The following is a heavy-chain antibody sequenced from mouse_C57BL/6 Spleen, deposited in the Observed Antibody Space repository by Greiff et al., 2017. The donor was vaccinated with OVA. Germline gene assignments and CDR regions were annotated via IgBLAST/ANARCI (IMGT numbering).Heavy chain of an antibody. CDR1: GFTFSNYW. Sequence: EVNVVESGGGLVQPGGSMKLSCVASGFTFSNYWMNWVRQSPEKGLEWVAQIRLKSDNYATHYAESVKGRFTISRDDSKSSVYLQMNNLRAEDTGIYYCTGQLGRGYWGQGTTLTVSS. D-gene: IGHD4-1*02. V-gene: IGHV6-3*01. CDR2: IRLKSDNYAT. J-gene: IGHJ2*01. CDR3: TGQLGRGY.